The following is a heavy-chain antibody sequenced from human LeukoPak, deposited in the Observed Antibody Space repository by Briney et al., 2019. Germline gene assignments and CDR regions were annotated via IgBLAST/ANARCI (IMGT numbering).Heavy chain of an antibody. D-gene: IGHD5-24*01. V-gene: IGHV3-23*01. CDR1: GFTFSSHA. CDR2: ITGSGAST. J-gene: IGHJ3*02. CDR3: AEGSQRWQQLSPSDAFDI. Sequence: GGSLRLSCAASGFTFSSHAMSWVRQGPGKGLEWVSAITGSGASTYYADSGKGRFTIFRDNSKNTLYLQMNSLRAEDTAIYYCAEGSQRWQQLSPSDAFDIWGQGTMVTVSS.